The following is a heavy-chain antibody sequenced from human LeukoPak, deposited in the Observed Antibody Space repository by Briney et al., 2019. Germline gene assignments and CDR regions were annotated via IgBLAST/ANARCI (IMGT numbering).Heavy chain of an antibody. V-gene: IGHV4-30-4*01. CDR1: GGPISSGDYY. CDR3: AREGRIAAAGIGNY. CDR2: IYYSGST. Sequence: PSETLSLTCTVSGGPISSGDYYWSWIRQPPGKGLEWIGYIYYSGSTYYNPSLKSRVTISVDTSKNQFSLKLSSVTAADTAVYYCAREGRIAAAGIGNYWGQGTLVTVSS. D-gene: IGHD6-13*01. J-gene: IGHJ4*02.